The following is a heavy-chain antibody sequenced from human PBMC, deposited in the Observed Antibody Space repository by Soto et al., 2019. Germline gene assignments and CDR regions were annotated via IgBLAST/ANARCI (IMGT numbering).Heavy chain of an antibody. CDR3: ARRYGPGFDY. CDR2: IYYSGTT. V-gene: IGHV4-28*01. CDR1: GYSISSSNW. Sequence: ETLSLTCAVSGYSISSSNWWGWIRQPPGKGLEWIGYIYYSGTTYYNPSLKSRVTMSVDTSKNQFSLKLTSVTAVDTAVYYCARRYGPGFDYWGQGTLVTVSS. J-gene: IGHJ4*02. D-gene: IGHD4-17*01.